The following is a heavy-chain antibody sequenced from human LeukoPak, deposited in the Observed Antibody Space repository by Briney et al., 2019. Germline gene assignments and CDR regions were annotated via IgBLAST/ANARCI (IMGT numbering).Heavy chain of an antibody. CDR3: ATLMTPATYFDY. J-gene: IGHJ4*02. V-gene: IGHV1-46*01. D-gene: IGHD4-17*01. CDR2: INPSGGST. CDR1: GYTFTSYF. Sequence: ASVKVSCKTSGYTFTSYFMHCVRQAPGQGLEWMGIINPSGGSTSYAQKFQGRVTMTRDTSTSTVYMELSSLRYEDTAVYYCATLMTPATYFDYWGQGTLVTVSS.